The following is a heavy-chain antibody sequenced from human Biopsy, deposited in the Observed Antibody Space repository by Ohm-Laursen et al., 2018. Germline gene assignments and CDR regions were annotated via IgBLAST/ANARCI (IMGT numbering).Heavy chain of an antibody. J-gene: IGHJ4*02. CDR3: ARGSNDFGGLYFPR. CDR1: GGSFTGHY. D-gene: IGHD4-23*01. V-gene: IGHV4-59*11. CDR2: ISYTGYT. Sequence: SETLSLTCIVSGGSFTGHYWSWIRQPPGKGLERIGHISYTGYTSYNASLKSRVTISVDTSRNHFSLRLSSLTAADTAVYYCARGSNDFGGLYFPRWGQGTLLTVSS.